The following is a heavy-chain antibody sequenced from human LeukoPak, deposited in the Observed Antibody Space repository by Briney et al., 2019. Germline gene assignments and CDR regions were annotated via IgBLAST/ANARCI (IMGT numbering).Heavy chain of an antibody. CDR3: ARSLYSSGPFDY. D-gene: IGHD6-19*01. CDR2: MSSSKSYI. Sequence: PGGSLRLSCTPSGFTFNGFCLTWFRQTPGKGLEWVASMSSSKSYIYYADSVKGRFTISRDNAKNSLYLQMNSLRAEDTAVYYCARSLYSSGPFDYWGQGTLVTVSS. J-gene: IGHJ4*02. V-gene: IGHV3-21*01. CDR1: GFTFNGFC.